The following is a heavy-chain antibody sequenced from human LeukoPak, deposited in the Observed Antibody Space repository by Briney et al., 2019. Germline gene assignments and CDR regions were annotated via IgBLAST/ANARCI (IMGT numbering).Heavy chain of an antibody. Sequence: SETLSLTCTVSGDSISSSTYYWGWIRQPPGKGLEWIGTIYYSGSTYYNPSLKSRVTISVDTSKNQFSLKLSSVTAADTAIYYCAGHSDRSYPLGFDPWGQGTLVTVSS. J-gene: IGHJ5*02. D-gene: IGHD1-26*01. CDR2: IYYSGST. CDR1: GDSISSSTYY. CDR3: AGHSDRSYPLGFDP. V-gene: IGHV4-39*01.